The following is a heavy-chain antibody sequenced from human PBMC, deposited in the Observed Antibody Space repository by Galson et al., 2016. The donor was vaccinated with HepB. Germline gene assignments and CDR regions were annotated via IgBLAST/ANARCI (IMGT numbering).Heavy chain of an antibody. Sequence: SLRLSCAASGFIFSNAWMSWVRQAPGKGLEWVGRIKSKTDGGTTDYAAPVKGRFTIPRDDSKNTVYLQMNSLKTEDTAVYYCTKPLTYYDFWSGYYTSPYYYYGMDVWGQGTTVTVSS. CDR1: GFIFSNAW. V-gene: IGHV3-15*07. CDR2: IKSKTDGGTT. J-gene: IGHJ6*02. D-gene: IGHD3-3*01. CDR3: TKPLTYYDFWSGYYTSPYYYYGMDV.